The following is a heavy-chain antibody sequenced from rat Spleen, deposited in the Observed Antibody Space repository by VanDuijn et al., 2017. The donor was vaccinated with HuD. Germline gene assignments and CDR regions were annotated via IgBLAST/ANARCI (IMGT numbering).Heavy chain of an antibody. V-gene: IGHV5-7*01. CDR2: ISYDGSST. D-gene: IGHD1-6*01. Sequence: EVQLVESGGGLVQPGRSLKLSCAASGFTFSDYNMAWVRQAPKKGLEWVATISYDGSSTYYRDSVKGRFTISRDNAKSTLYLQMDSLRSEDTATYYCTTAGFTTGYYYAGGFDHWGQGVMVTVSS. J-gene: IGHJ2*01. CDR1: GFTFSDYN. CDR3: TTAGFTTGYYYAGGFDH.